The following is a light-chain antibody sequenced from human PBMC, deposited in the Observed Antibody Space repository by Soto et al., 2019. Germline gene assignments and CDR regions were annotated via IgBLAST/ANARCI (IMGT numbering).Light chain of an antibody. Sequence: EIVLTQSPATLSLSPGERATLSCRASQSVSSNLAWYQQKPGQAPRLLIYGASNRATGIPARFSGSGSGSDFTLTISSLEPEDFAVYYCHQHITWPITFGQGTRLEIK. J-gene: IGKJ5*01. CDR3: HQHITWPIT. CDR1: QSVSSN. V-gene: IGKV3-11*01. CDR2: GAS.